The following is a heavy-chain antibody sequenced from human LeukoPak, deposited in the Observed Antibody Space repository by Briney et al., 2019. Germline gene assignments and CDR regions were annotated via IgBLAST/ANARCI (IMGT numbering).Heavy chain of an antibody. CDR2: IYYSGST. V-gene: IGHV4-59*12. D-gene: IGHD3-3*01. CDR3: TRETSLRYYDFWSGWDY. CDR1: GGSIRSYY. Sequence: PSETLSLTCTVSGGSIRSYYWSWIRQPPGKGLEWIGYIYYSGSTNYNPSLKSRVTISVDTSKNQFSLQLNSVTPEDTAVYYCTRETSLRYYDFWSGWDYWGQGTLVTVSS. J-gene: IGHJ4*02.